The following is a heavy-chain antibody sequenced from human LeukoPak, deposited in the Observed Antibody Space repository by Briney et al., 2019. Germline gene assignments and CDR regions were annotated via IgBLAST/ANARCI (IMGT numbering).Heavy chain of an antibody. Sequence: SETLSLTCTVSGXSISSSSYYWGWIRQPPGKGLEWIGNIHYSGSTYYNPSLKSRVTISGDMSKNQFSLKLNSVTAADTAVYYCAITWFGGQGGNYWGQGTLVTVSS. V-gene: IGHV4-39*01. CDR3: AITWFGGQGGNY. D-gene: IGHD3-10*01. CDR1: GXSISSSSYY. J-gene: IGHJ4*02. CDR2: IHYSGST.